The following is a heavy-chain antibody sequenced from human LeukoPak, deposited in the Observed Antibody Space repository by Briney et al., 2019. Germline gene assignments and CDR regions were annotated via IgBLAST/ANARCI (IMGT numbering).Heavy chain of an antibody. D-gene: IGHD4-23*01. CDR2: TSPTRSYM. J-gene: IGHJ5*02. CDR1: GFTFTDFY. Sequence: PGGSLRLSCAASGFTFTDFYMNWVRQAPGKGLEWVSWTSPTRSYMCYADSVKGRFTISRDNAKNSLYLQMNSLRAEDTALYYCVRDADGGNSWFDTWGQGTLVTVSS. CDR3: VRDADGGNSWFDT. V-gene: IGHV3-21*04.